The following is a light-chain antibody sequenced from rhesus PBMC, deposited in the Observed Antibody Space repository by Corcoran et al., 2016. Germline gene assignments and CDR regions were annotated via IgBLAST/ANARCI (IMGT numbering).Light chain of an antibody. Sequence: DIQLTQSPSSLSASVGDRVTITCRASPGISSYLAWYQQKSGKAPKLLIFDASSLQSGDPSSFSGRGAGIEFTLTISRLQPEDFATYYCQHRNTFPFTFGPGTKLDIK. CDR3: QHRNTFPFT. J-gene: IGKJ3*01. CDR1: PGISSY. CDR2: DAS. V-gene: IGKV1-38*01.